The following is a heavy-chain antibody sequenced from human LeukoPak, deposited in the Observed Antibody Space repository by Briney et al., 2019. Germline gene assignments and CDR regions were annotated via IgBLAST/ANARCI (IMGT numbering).Heavy chain of an antibody. CDR3: ARDERLLSFLK. V-gene: IGHV3-23*01. D-gene: IGHD3-3*01. CDR1: GFTFSNYG. Sequence: PGGCLRLSCAASGFTFSNYGLSSVRQAPGKGLEWVSGITGSGGSTYYADSVKGRFTISRDNSKNTLHLQMNSLRAEDTAIYYCARDERLLSFLKWGQGTLVTVSS. CDR2: ITGSGGST. J-gene: IGHJ4*02.